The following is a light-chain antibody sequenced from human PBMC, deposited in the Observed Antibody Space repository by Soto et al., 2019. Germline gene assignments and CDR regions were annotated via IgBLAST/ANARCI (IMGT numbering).Light chain of an antibody. V-gene: IGLV1-40*01. J-gene: IGLJ1*01. CDR2: GNS. Sequence: QSVLTQPPSVSGAPGQMVTISCTGSSSNIGAGYGVHWYQHLPGTAPKLLIYGNSNRPSGGPDRFSGSKSGPSASLAITGLQADDEADYYCQSYDSSLSAPYVFGTGTKVTVL. CDR3: QSYDSSLSAPYV. CDR1: SSNIGAGYG.